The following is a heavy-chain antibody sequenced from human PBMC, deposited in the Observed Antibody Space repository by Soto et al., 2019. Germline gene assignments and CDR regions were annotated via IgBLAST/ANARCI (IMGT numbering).Heavy chain of an antibody. J-gene: IGHJ3*02. V-gene: IGHV1-2*02. D-gene: IGHD3-3*01. CDR2: VNPNSGGT. Sequence: ASVKVSCKASGYTFTGYYMHCVRQAPGQGLEWMGWVNPNSGGTNYAQKFQGGVTMTRDTSISTAYMELSRLRSDDTAVYYCARAATYYDFWSENWAFDIWGQGTMVTVSS. CDR1: GYTFTGYY. CDR3: ARAATYYDFWSENWAFDI.